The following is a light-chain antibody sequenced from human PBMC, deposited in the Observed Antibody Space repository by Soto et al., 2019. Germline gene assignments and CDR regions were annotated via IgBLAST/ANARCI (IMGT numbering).Light chain of an antibody. J-gene: IGKJ1*01. CDR1: QSISSNY. V-gene: IGKV3-20*01. CDR2: GAS. Sequence: EIVLTQSPGTLSLSPGERATLSCRASQSISSNYLAWYQQKPGQAPRLLIYGASIRLTGIPDRFSGSGSGTYFTLTISRLAPEDFAVYYCQQFGTSPRAWTFGQGTKVEIK. CDR3: QQFGTSPRAWT.